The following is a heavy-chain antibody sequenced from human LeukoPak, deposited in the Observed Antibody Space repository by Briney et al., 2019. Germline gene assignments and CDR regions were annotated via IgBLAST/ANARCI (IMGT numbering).Heavy chain of an antibody. CDR3: ARDPSTVTTLYGAIDI. CDR1: GFTFSSYA. D-gene: IGHD4-17*01. V-gene: IGHV3-30*04. Sequence: GGSLRLSCAASGFTFSSYAMHWVRQAPGKGLEWVAVISYDGSNKYYADSVKGRFTISRDNSKNTLYLQMNSLRAEDTAVYYCARDPSTVTTLYGAIDIWGQGTMVTVSS. J-gene: IGHJ3*02. CDR2: ISYDGSNK.